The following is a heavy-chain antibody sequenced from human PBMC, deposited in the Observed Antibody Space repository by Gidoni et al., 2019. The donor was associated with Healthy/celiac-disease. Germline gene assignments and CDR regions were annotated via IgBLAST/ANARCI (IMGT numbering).Heavy chain of an antibody. CDR1: GFTFSSYS. CDR2: ISSSSSTI. J-gene: IGHJ4*02. CDR3: ARGRYYYDSSGYYPFCDY. Sequence: EVQLVESGGGLVQPGGSLRLSCAASGFTFSSYSMNWVRQAPGKGLEWVSYISSSSSTIYYADSVKGRFTISRDNAKNSLYLQMNSLRAEDTAVYYCARGRYYYDSSGYYPFCDYWGQGTLVTVSS. D-gene: IGHD3-22*01. V-gene: IGHV3-48*01.